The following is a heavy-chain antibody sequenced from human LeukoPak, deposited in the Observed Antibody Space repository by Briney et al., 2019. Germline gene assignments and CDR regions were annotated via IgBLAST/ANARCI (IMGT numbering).Heavy chain of an antibody. CDR1: GFTVSSNY. CDR3: ARTFGSVAVDLDY. V-gene: IGHV3-66*01. Sequence: GGSLRLSCAASGFTVSSNYMSWVRQAPGKWLEWVSVIYSGGSTYYADSVKGRFTISRDNSKNTLYLQMNSLRAEDTAVYYCARTFGSVAVDLDYWGQGTLVTVSS. D-gene: IGHD3-10*01. J-gene: IGHJ4*02. CDR2: IYSGGST.